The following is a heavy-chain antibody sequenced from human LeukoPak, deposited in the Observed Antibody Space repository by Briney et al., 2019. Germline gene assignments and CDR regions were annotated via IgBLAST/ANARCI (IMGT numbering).Heavy chain of an antibody. CDR3: ARGKELTGTSGHYSFDF. CDR1: TGSLNSYF. Sequence: SETLSLACTVSTGSLNSYFWTWVRQPAGKGLEWIGRVSGTGTAYSNPSLESRVIISLDTSRNQFSLKLMSVTAADTAVYYCARGKELTGTSGHYSFDFWGQGTLVSVSS. J-gene: IGHJ4*02. V-gene: IGHV4-4*07. D-gene: IGHD1-7*01. CDR2: VSGTGTA.